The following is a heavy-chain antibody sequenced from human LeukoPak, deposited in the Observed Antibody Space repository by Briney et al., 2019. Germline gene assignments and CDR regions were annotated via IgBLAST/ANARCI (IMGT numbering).Heavy chain of an antibody. J-gene: IGHJ4*02. CDR3: ARENRAAGTGVDY. D-gene: IGHD6-13*01. Sequence: TSETLSLTCTVSGGSISSGSYYWSWIRQPAGKGLEWIGRIYTSGSTNYNPSLKSRVTISVDTSKNQFSLKLSSVTAADTAVYYCARENRAAGTGVDYWAREPWSPSPQ. CDR2: IYTSGST. CDR1: GGSISSGSYY. V-gene: IGHV4-61*02.